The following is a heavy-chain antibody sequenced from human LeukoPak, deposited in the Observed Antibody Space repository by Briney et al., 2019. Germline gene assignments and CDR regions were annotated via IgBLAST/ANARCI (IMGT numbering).Heavy chain of an antibody. Sequence: GGSLRLSCAASGFTFSNYAMSWVRQAPGKGLEWVSSISSSSSYIYYADSVKGRFTISRDNAKNSLYLQMNSLRAEDTAVYYCARDMSSSRSGSAFDIWGQGTMVTVSS. CDR3: ARDMSSSRSGSAFDI. D-gene: IGHD2-2*01. CDR1: GFTFSNYA. CDR2: ISSSSSYI. V-gene: IGHV3-21*01. J-gene: IGHJ3*02.